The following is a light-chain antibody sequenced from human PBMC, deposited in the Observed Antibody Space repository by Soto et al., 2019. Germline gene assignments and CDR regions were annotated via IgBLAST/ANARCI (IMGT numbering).Light chain of an antibody. J-gene: IGLJ1*01. Sequence: QSVLTQPASVSGSSGQSIALSCTGTSSDVGSYNLVSWYQQHPGKAPKLMIYEGTKRLSGVSNRFSGSKSGNTASLTISGLQAEDEADYYCCSSAGSSLYVFGSGTKVTVL. CDR2: EGT. CDR1: SSDVGSYNL. CDR3: CSSAGSSLYV. V-gene: IGLV2-23*01.